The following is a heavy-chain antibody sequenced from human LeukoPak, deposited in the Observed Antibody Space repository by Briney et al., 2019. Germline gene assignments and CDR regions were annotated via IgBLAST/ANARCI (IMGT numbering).Heavy chain of an antibody. CDR1: GFTFSSYA. CDR3: ARAGGYSYGFDY. V-gene: IGHV3-30*14. J-gene: IGHJ4*02. Sequence: GGSLRLSCAASGFTFSSYAMHWVRQAPGKGLEWVAVISYDGSNKYYADSVKGRFTISRDNSKNTLYLQMNSLRAEDTAVYYCARAGGYSYGFDYWGQGTLATVSS. CDR2: ISYDGSNK. D-gene: IGHD5-18*01.